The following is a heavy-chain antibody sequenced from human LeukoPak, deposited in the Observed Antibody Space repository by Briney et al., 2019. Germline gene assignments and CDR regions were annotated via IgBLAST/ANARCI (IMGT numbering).Heavy chain of an antibody. CDR1: GFTFSSYG. V-gene: IGHV3-74*01. CDR3: ARDTSDYYYYYYMDV. Sequence: GGTLRLSCAASGFTFSSYGMSWVRQAPGKGLVWVSRINSDGSSTSYADSVEGRFTISRDNAKNTLYLQMNSLRAEDTAVYYCARDTSDYYYYYYMDVWGKGTTVTVSS. J-gene: IGHJ6*03. CDR2: INSDGSST.